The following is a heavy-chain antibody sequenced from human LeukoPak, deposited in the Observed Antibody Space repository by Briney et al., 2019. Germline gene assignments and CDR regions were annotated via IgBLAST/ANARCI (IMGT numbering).Heavy chain of an antibody. D-gene: IGHD5-18*01. V-gene: IGHV4-31*03. CDR1: GGSISSGGYY. CDR3: ARGGYSYGMWAFDI. J-gene: IGHJ3*02. Sequence: SETLSLTCTVSGGSISSGGYYWSWIRQHPGKGLEWIGNIYYSGSTYYNPSLKSRVTISVDTSKNQFSLKLSSVTAADTAVYYCARGGYSYGMWAFDIWGQGTMVTVSS. CDR2: IYYSGST.